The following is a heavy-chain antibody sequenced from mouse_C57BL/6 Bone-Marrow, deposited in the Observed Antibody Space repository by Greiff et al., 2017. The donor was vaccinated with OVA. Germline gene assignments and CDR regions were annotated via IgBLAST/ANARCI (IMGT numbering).Heavy chain of an antibody. CDR2: IDPSDSYT. V-gene: IGHV1-50*01. D-gene: IGHD3-2*02. J-gene: IGHJ2*01. Sequence: VQLQQPGAELVKPGASVKLSCKASGYTFTSYWMQWVKQRPGQGLEWIGEIDPSDSYTNYNQKFKGKATLTVDTSSSTAYMQLSSLTSEDSAVYYCARGGELRLPYWGQGTTLTVSS. CDR3: ARGGELRLPY. CDR1: GYTFTSYW.